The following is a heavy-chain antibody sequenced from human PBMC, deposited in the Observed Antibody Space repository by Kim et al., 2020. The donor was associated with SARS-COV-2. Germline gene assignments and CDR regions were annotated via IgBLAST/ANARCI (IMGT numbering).Heavy chain of an antibody. J-gene: IGHJ6*02. CDR2: INHSGST. Sequence: SETLSLTCAVYGGSFSGYYWSWIRQPPGKGLEWIGEINHSGSTNYNPSLKSRVTISVDTSKNQFSLKLSSVTAADTAVYYCARGITMVRGAIRRASSYYGMDVWGQGTTVTVSS. CDR1: GGSFSGYY. V-gene: IGHV4-34*01. D-gene: IGHD3-10*01. CDR3: ARGITMVRGAIRRASSYYGMDV.